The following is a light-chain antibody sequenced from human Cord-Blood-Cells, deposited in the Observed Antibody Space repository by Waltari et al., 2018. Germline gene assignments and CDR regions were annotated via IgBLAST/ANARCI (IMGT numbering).Light chain of an antibody. CDR3: QQYGSSPYT. CDR2: GAS. J-gene: IGKJ2*01. V-gene: IGKV3-20*01. Sequence: EIVFTQSPGTLSLSPGARATPSCRASQSVSSSYLAWYQQKPGQAPRLLIYGASSRATGIPDRFSGSGSGTDFTLTISRLEPEDFAVYYCQQYGSSPYTFGQGTKLEIK. CDR1: QSVSSSY.